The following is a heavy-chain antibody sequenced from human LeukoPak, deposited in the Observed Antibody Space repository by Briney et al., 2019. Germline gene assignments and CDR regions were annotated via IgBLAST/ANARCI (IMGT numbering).Heavy chain of an antibody. D-gene: IGHD3-16*01. V-gene: IGHV3-30*03. CDR1: GFTFNNYG. CDR3: ARHYGP. J-gene: IGHJ4*02. Sequence: GGSLRLSCAASGFTFNNYGMHWVRQAPGKGLEWVAVISYDGRNIHYPDSVKGRLTTSRDTSTDTLWLQMDSLRTEDTAVYDCARHYGPWGQGTLVTVSS. CDR2: ISYDGRNI.